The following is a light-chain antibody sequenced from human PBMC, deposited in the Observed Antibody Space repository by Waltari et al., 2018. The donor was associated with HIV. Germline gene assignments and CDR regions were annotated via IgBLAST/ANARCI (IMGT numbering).Light chain of an antibody. J-gene: IGLJ3*02. CDR2: EVT. CDR3: SSYTGVSTLL. CDR1: SSDIAIYNS. Sequence: QSALTQPASVSGSPGQSITISCTGTSSDIAIYNSVSWYQQHPGKAPKLLIFEVTNRPSGVSNRFSGSKSGNTASPTISGLQAEDEADYFCSSYTGVSTLLFGGGTKVTVL. V-gene: IGLV2-14*01.